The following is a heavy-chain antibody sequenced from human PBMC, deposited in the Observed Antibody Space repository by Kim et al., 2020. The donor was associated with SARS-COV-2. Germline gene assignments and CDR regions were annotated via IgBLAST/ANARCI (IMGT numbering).Heavy chain of an antibody. D-gene: IGHD3-10*01. CDR3: ARGSTGSFDWFDP. V-gene: IGHV3-33*01. J-gene: IGHJ5*02. Sequence: SEDSGRGRSTITRDDSKDTLYLQMNTLRAEETAVYYCARGSTGSFDWFDPWGQGTLVTVSS.